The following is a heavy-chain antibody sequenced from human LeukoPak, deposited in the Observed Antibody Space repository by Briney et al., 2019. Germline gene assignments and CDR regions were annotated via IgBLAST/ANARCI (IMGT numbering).Heavy chain of an antibody. CDR2: ISGSGGST. J-gene: IGHJ5*02. Sequence: GGSLRLSCAASGFTFSSYAMSWVRQAPGKGLEWVSAISGSGGSTYYVDSVKGRFTISRDNSKNTLYLQMNSLRAEDTAVYYCAKVWSYYDFWSGYTWGQGTLVTVSS. D-gene: IGHD3-3*01. CDR1: GFTFSSYA. V-gene: IGHV3-23*01. CDR3: AKVWSYYDFWSGYT.